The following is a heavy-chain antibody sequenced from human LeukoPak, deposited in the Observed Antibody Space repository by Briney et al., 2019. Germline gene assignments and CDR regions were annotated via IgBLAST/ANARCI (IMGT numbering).Heavy chain of an antibody. CDR1: GGSFSGYY. V-gene: IGHV4-34*01. J-gene: IGHJ4*02. Sequence: SETLSLTCAVYGGSFSGYYWSWIRQPPGKGLEWIGEINHSGSTNYNPSLKSRVTISVDTSKNQFSLKLSSVTAADTAVYYCARVARHPYFDCWGQGTLVTVSS. CDR3: ARVARHPYFDC. CDR2: INHSGST.